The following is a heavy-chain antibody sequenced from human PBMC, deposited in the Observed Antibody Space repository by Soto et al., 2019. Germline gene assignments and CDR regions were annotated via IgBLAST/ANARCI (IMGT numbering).Heavy chain of an antibody. D-gene: IGHD3-16*01. CDR3: AEWNDYIWGSQVPTYHYYYMAV. V-gene: IGHV3-23*01. Sequence: GGSLRLSCAASGFTFNSYAMSWVRQAPGKGLEWVSAISGSGGSTYYADSVKGRFTISRDNSKNTLYLQMNSLRAEDTAVYYCAEWNDYIWGSQVPTYHYYYMAVWGKGTTVTVSS. CDR2: ISGSGGST. CDR1: GFTFNSYA. J-gene: IGHJ6*03.